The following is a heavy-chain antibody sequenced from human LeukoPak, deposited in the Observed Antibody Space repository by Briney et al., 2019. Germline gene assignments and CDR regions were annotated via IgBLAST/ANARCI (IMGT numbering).Heavy chain of an antibody. CDR2: ISSSGTTK. Sequence: GGSLRLSCEASGFAFSSYQMNWVRQAPGKGLEWVAYISSSGTTKQYADSLMGRFTISRDNAKQSLYLQMNSLRAEDTAVYYCAELGITMIGGVWGKGTTVTISS. CDR1: GFAFSSYQ. V-gene: IGHV3-48*03. J-gene: IGHJ6*04. CDR3: AELGITMIGGV. D-gene: IGHD3-10*02.